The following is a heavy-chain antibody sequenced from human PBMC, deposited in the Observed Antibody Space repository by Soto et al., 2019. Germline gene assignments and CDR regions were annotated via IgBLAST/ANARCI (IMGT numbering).Heavy chain of an antibody. CDR1: GYTFTSYA. D-gene: IGHD3-3*01. J-gene: IGHJ4*02. CDR3: ARAAITIFGVVIPHFDY. CDR2: INAGNGNT. Sequence: ASVKVSCKASGYTFTSYAMHWVRQAPGQRLEWMGWINAGNGNTKYSQKFQGRVTITRDTSASTAYMELSNLRSEDTAVYYCARAAITIFGVVIPHFDYWGQGTLVTVSS. V-gene: IGHV1-3*01.